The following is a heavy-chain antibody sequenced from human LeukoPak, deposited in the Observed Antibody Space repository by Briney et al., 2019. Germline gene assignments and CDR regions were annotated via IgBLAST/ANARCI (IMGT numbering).Heavy chain of an antibody. V-gene: IGHV4-61*02. CDR1: GGSISSGSYY. Sequence: ASETLSLTCTVSGGSISSGSYYWSWIRQPSGKGLAWIGRIYTSGSTNYNPSLKSRVTISVDTSKNLFSLKLSSVTAADTAVYYCAREADYYDSSGHFNKNKNWFDPWGQRTLVTVSS. J-gene: IGHJ5*02. D-gene: IGHD3-22*01. CDR2: IYTSGST. CDR3: AREADYYDSSGHFNKNKNWFDP.